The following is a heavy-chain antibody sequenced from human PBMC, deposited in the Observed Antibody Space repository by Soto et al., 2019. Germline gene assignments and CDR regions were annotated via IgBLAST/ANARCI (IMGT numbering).Heavy chain of an antibody. D-gene: IGHD2-2*01. J-gene: IGHJ4*02. V-gene: IGHV1-18*01. CDR3: ARERSDCSSTSCYPGDFDY. CDR1: GYTFTSYG. CDR2: ISAYDGNT. Sequence: QVQLVQSGAEVKKPGASVKVSCKASGYTFTSYGISWERQAPGQGLEWMGWISAYDGNTNYAQKLQGRVTMTTDTSTSTAYMELRSLRSDDTAVYYCARERSDCSSTSCYPGDFDYWGQGTLVTVSS.